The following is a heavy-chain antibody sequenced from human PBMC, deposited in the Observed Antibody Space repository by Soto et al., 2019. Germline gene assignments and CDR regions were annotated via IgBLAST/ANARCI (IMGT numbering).Heavy chain of an antibody. CDR3: AKVGEQWLVRADYYGMDF. CDR2: ISYDGSNK. CDR1: GFTFSSYG. Sequence: QVQLVESGGGVVQPGRSLRLSCAASGFTFSSYGMHWVRQAPGKGLEWVAVISYDGSNKYYADSVKGRFTISRDNSKNTLYLQMNSLRAEDTAVYYCAKVGEQWLVRADYYGMDFWCQGTTVTVSS. J-gene: IGHJ6*02. V-gene: IGHV3-30*18. D-gene: IGHD6-19*01.